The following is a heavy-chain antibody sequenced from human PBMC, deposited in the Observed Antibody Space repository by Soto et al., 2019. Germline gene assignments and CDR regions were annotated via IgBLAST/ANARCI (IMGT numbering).Heavy chain of an antibody. CDR3: ARDGSAYQLLSRNWFDP. CDR2: INPSGGST. J-gene: IGHJ5*02. Sequence: ASVKVSCKASGYTFTSYYMHWVRQAPGQGLEWMGIINPSGGSTSYAQKFQGRVTMTRDTSTSTVYMELSSLRSEDTAVYYCARDGSAYQLLSRNWFDPWGQGTLVTVPS. CDR1: GYTFTSYY. D-gene: IGHD2-2*01. V-gene: IGHV1-46*01.